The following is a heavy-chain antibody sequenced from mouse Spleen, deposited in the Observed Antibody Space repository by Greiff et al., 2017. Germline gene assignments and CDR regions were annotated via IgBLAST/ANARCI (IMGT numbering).Heavy chain of an antibody. V-gene: IGHV3-6*01. CDR3: ARGEAYGNYYFDY. CDR1: GYSITSGYY. D-gene: IGHD2-1*01. Sequence: EVQLQQSGPGLVKPSQSLSLTCSVTGYSITSGYYWNWIRQFPGNKLEWMGYISYDGSNNYNPSLKNRISITRDTSKNQFFLKLNSVTTEDTATYYCARGEAYGNYYFDYWGQGTTLTVSS. CDR2: ISYDGSN. J-gene: IGHJ2*01.